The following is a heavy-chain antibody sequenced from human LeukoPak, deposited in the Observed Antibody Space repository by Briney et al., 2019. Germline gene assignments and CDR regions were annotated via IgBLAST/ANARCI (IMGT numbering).Heavy chain of an antibody. CDR1: GGSISTYY. CDR3: ARDDEDAEYFLH. Sequence: TSETLSLTCTVSGGSISTYYWSWIRQPPGKGLEWIGYIFYNGNTRYNPSLESRVSISVDTSKNQLSLYLSAVTAADTAVYYCARDDEDAEYFLHWGPGTLVSVPS. J-gene: IGHJ1*01. V-gene: IGHV4-59*01. CDR2: IFYNGNT.